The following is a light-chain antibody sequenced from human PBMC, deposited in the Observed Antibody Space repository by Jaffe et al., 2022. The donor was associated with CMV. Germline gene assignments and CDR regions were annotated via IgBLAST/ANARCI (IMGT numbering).Light chain of an antibody. J-gene: IGLJ3*02. Sequence: SYELTQPPSVSVSPGQTARITCSGDALPKQYAYWYQQKPGQAPVLVIYKDSERPSGIPERFSGSSSGTTVTLTISGVQAEDEADYYCQSADSSGTYYRRVFGGGTKLTVL. CDR1: ALPKQY. V-gene: IGLV3-25*03. CDR3: QSADSSGTYYRRV. CDR2: KDS.